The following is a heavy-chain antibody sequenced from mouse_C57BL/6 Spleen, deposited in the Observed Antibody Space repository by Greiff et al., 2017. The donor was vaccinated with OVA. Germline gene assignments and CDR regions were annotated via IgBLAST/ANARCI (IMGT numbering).Heavy chain of an antibody. CDR3: ARHGDGYFFAY. CDR1: GFTFSSYT. Sequence: EVKLMESGGGLVKPGGSLKLSCAASGFTFSSYTMSWVRQTPEKRLEWVATISGGGGNTYYPDSVKGRFTISRDNAKNTLYLQMSSLRSEDTALYYCARHGDGYFFAYWGQGTLVTVSA. D-gene: IGHD2-3*01. V-gene: IGHV5-9*01. CDR2: ISGGGGNT. J-gene: IGHJ3*01.